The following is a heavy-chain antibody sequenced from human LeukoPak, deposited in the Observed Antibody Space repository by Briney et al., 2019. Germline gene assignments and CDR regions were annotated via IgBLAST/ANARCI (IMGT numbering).Heavy chain of an antibody. CDR2: IIPIFGTA. CDR1: GGTFSSYA. J-gene: IGHJ3*02. V-gene: IGHV1-69*13. Sequence: ASVKVSCKASGGTFSSYAISWVRQAPGQGLEWMGGIIPIFGTANYAQKFQGRVTITADESTSTAYMELSSLRSEDTAVYYCAKSSTHRYNWKSGQLHDTFDIWGQGTTVTVSS. D-gene: IGHD1-20*01. CDR3: AKSSTHRYNWKSGQLHDTFDI.